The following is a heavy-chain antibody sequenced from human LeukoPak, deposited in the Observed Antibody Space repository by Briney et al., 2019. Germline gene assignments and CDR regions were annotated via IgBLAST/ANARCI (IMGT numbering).Heavy chain of an antibody. CDR3: ARDDGNYYFDY. D-gene: IGHD1-7*01. CDR1: GGSISNYY. V-gene: IGHV4-59*01. J-gene: IGHJ4*02. Sequence: SETLSLTCTVSGGSISNYYWSWIRQPPGKGLEWIGYIYYSGSTNYNPSLKSRVTISVDTSKNQFSLKLSSVTAADTAVYYCARDDGNYYFDYWGQGTLVTVSS. CDR2: IYYSGST.